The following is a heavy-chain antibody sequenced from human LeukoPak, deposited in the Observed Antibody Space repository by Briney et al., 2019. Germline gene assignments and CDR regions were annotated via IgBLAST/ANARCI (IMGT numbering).Heavy chain of an antibody. CDR3: AKDIRGGNWNDEGYFDY. V-gene: IGHV3-9*01. D-gene: IGHD1-1*01. CDR2: ISWNSGSI. CDR1: GFTFDDYA. Sequence: PGGSLRLSCAASGFTFDDYAMHWVRQAPGKGLEWVSGISWNSGSIGYADSVKGRFTISRDNAKNSLYLQMNSLRAEDTALYYCAKDIRGGNWNDEGYFDYWGQGTLVTVSS. J-gene: IGHJ4*02.